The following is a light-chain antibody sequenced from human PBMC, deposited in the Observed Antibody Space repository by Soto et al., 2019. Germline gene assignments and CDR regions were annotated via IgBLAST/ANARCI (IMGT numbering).Light chain of an antibody. CDR2: DAS. CDR3: QQYNNWPIT. J-gene: IGKJ5*01. CDR1: QSVSSN. Sequence: EIVMTQSPATLSVSPGERATPSCRASQSVSSNLAWYQQKPGQAPRLLIYDASTRATGIPARFSGSGSGTDFTLTISSLEPEDFAVYYCQQYNNWPITFGQGTRLEIK. V-gene: IGKV3D-15*01.